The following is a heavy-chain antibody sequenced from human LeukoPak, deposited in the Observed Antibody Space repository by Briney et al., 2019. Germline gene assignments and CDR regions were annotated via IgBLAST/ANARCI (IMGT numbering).Heavy chain of an antibody. CDR3: AREVRAYGGYSQSDY. CDR2: INHGGST. J-gene: IGHJ4*02. V-gene: IGHV4-34*01. Sequence: SETLSLTCAVYGGSFSGDFWSWIRQPPGKGLEWIGEINHGGSTKYNPSLKSRVTISVDRPKNHFSLKLTSVTAEDTAVYYCAREVRAYGGYSQSDYWGQGTLATVSS. CDR1: GGSFSGDF. D-gene: IGHD5-12*01.